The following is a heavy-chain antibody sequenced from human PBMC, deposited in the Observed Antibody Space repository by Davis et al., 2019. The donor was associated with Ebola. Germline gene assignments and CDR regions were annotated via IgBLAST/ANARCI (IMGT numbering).Heavy chain of an antibody. CDR2: IYPDDSET. Sequence: GESLKISCKASGYSFTNYWIGWVRQMPGKGLEWMGLIYPDDSETRYSPSFQGQVTISADKSISTAYLQWTSLKASDTAIYYCARHGAPRRWGWFDFWGQGTLVSVSP. CDR1: GYSFTNYW. J-gene: IGHJ5*01. V-gene: IGHV5-51*01. CDR3: ARHGAPRRWGWFDF. D-gene: IGHD6-6*01.